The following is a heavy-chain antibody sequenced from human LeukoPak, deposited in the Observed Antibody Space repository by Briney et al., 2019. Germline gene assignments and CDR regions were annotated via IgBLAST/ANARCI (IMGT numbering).Heavy chain of an antibody. J-gene: IGHJ6*02. CDR2: IYTSGST. CDR1: GGSISSYY. V-gene: IGHV4-4*07. Sequence: SETLSLTCTVSGGSISSYYWSWIRQPAGNGLEWIGRIYTSGSTNYNPSLKSPVTMSVDTSKNQFSLKLSSVTAADTAVYYCARVGGLAAAGKVHYYYYGMGVWGQGTTVTVSS. D-gene: IGHD6-13*01. CDR3: ARVGGLAAAGKVHYYYYGMGV.